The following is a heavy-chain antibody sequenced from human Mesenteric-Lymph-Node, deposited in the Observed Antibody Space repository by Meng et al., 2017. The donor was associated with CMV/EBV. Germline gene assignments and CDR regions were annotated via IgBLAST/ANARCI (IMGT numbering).Heavy chain of an antibody. V-gene: IGHV3-23*01. D-gene: IGHD1-26*01. CDR3: AKTRGGVGATFDY. CDR2: ISGSGGST. J-gene: IGHJ4*02. Sequence: ASGFTFNNYAMTWVRQAPGKGLEWVSVISGSGGSTYYANSVKGRFTISRDNSKNTLYLQMNSLRAEDTAVYYCAKTRGGVGATFDYWGQGTLVTVSS. CDR1: GFTFNNYA.